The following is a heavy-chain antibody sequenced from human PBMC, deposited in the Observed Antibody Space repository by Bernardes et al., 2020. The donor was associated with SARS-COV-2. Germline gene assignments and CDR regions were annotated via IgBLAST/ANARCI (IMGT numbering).Heavy chain of an antibody. CDR3: ARGPYDFWSGYYKNFDY. J-gene: IGHJ4*02. D-gene: IGHD3-3*01. Sequence: ETLSLTCAVYGGSFSGYYWSWIRQPPGKGLEWIGEINHSGSTNYNPSLKSRVTISVDTSKNQFSLKLSSVTAADTAVYYCARGPYDFWSGYYKNFDYWGQGTLVTVSS. CDR2: INHSGST. V-gene: IGHV4-34*01. CDR1: GGSFSGYY.